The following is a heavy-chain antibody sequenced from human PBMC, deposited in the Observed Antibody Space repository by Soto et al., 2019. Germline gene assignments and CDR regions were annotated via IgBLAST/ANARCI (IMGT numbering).Heavy chain of an antibody. V-gene: IGHV4-39*02. CDR1: GGSISSSSYY. CDR3: ARDPQSKYYDFWSGYHYGMDV. Sequence: PSETLSLTCTVSGGSISSSSYYWGWIRQPPGKGLEWIGSSYYSGSTYHNPSLKSRVTISVDTSKNPFSLKLSSVTAADTAVYYCARDPQSKYYDFWSGYHYGMDVWGQGTTGPSP. D-gene: IGHD3-3*01. CDR2: SYYSGST. J-gene: IGHJ6*02.